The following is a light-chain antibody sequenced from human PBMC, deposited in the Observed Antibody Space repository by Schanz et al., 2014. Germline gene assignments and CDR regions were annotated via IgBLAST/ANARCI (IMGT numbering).Light chain of an antibody. CDR1: QSVTSTY. J-gene: IGKJ5*01. CDR3: QQYGGSPPIS. Sequence: PGERATLSCRASQSVTSTYLSWYQQIPGQAPRLLIYGTSNRASGIPERFSGSGSGRDFTLTISRLEPEDFAMYYCQQYGGSPPISFGXGTRLEIK. CDR2: GTS. V-gene: IGKV3-20*01.